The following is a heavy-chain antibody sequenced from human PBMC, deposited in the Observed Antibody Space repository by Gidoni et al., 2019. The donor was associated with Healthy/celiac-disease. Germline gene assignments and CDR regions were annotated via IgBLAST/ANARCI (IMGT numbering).Heavy chain of an antibody. V-gene: IGHV3-21*01. CDR3: ARVWGLLDGSGSWVSLYYYYGMDV. J-gene: IGHJ6*02. CDR1: GFPFSSYS. CDR2: ISSSSSYI. D-gene: IGHD3-10*01. Sequence: EVQLVESGGGLVKPGGSLRLSCAASGFPFSSYSMNWVRQAPGKGLEWVSSISSSSSYIYYADSVKGRFTISRDNAKNSLYLQMNSLRAEDTAVYYCARVWGLLDGSGSWVSLYYYYGMDVWGQGTTVTVSS.